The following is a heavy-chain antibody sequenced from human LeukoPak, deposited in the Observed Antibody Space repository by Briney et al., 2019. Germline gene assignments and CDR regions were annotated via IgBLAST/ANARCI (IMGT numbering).Heavy chain of an antibody. CDR1: GFTCSNYW. CDR3: ARVRGWPTYYFDY. Sequence: GGSLRLSCAVSGFTCSNYWMSWVRQAPGKGLEWVASIKQDGSDKHYVDSVRGRFTISRDNAKNSLYLQMNSLRAEDTAVYYCARVRGWPTYYFDYWGQGTLVTVSS. D-gene: IGHD6-19*01. CDR2: IKQDGSDK. J-gene: IGHJ4*02. V-gene: IGHV3-7*01.